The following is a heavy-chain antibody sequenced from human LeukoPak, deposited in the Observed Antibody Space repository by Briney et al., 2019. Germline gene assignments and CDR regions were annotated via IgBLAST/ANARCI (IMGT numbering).Heavy chain of an antibody. Sequence: GGSLRLSCAASGFTLSTSWMSWVRQAPGKGLEWVANIKQEESEKDYVDSVKGQFTISGDNAKNSLYLQMNILRAEDTAVYYCAAYRGAHHKTFDYWGQGTLVTVSS. CDR3: AAYRGAHHKTFDY. V-gene: IGHV3-7*03. CDR1: GFTLSTSW. D-gene: IGHD1-26*01. CDR2: IKQEESEK. J-gene: IGHJ4*02.